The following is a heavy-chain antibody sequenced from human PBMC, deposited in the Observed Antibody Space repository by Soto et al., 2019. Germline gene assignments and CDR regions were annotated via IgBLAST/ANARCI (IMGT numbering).Heavy chain of an antibody. CDR1: GFTFSGSS. D-gene: IGHD1-26*01. V-gene: IGHV3-73*02. J-gene: IGHJ4*02. CDR2: IRSKVNSYAT. Sequence: EVQLVESGGGLVQSGGSLKLSCAASGFTFSGSSMHWVRQASGKGLEWVGRIRSKVNSYATAYVASVEGRFIISRDDSKNTTYLQMNSLKTEDTAVYYCTRRGTDRWDSGIGYWGQGTLVTVSS. CDR3: TRRGTDRWDSGIGY.